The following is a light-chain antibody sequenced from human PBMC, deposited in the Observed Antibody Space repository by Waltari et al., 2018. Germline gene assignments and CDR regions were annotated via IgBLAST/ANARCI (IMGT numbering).Light chain of an antibody. Sequence: QSALTQPASVSGSPGQSITISCTGTTSDVGGHKYVSWYQQHPGKAPKLLIYEVSNRPAGVSNLFSGSKSANTASLTISGLQAEDEADYYCSSYSSTITYVFGTGTKVTVL. V-gene: IGLV2-14*01. CDR1: TSDVGGHKY. J-gene: IGLJ1*01. CDR3: SSYSSTITYV. CDR2: EVS.